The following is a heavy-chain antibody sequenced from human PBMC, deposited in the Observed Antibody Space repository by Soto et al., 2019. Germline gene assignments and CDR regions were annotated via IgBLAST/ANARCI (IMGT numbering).Heavy chain of an antibody. Sequence: ASVKVSCKASGGTFSSYTISWVRQAPGQGLEWMGRIIPILGIANYAQKFQGRVTITADKSTSPAYMELSSLRSEDTAVYYCARDAGHRDPVDYGDYSGAHFDYWGQGTLVTVSS. D-gene: IGHD4-17*01. CDR3: ARDAGHRDPVDYGDYSGAHFDY. CDR1: GGTFSSYT. J-gene: IGHJ4*02. CDR2: IIPILGIA. V-gene: IGHV1-69*04.